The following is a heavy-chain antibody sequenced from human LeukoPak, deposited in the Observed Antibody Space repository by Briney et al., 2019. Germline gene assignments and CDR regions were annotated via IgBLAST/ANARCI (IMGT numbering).Heavy chain of an antibody. CDR3: ARGLRRIAAAVYYFDY. CDR2: ISYDGSNK. J-gene: IGHJ4*02. V-gene: IGHV3-30*03. D-gene: IGHD6-13*01. CDR1: GFAFSNAW. Sequence: PGGSLRLSCAASGFAFSNAWMNWVRQAPGKGLEWVAVISYDGSNKYYADSVKGRFTISRDNSKNTLYLQMNSLRAEDTAVYYCARGLRRIAAAVYYFDYWGQGTLVAVSS.